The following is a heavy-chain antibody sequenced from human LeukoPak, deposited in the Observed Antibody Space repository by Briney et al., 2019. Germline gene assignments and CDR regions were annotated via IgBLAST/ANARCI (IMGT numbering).Heavy chain of an antibody. CDR3: AREEGTSPWGAFDI. D-gene: IGHD3-16*01. V-gene: IGHV4-61*02. CDR2: IYTSGST. Sequence: SETLSLTCTVSGGSISSGSYYWSWIRQPAGKGLEWIGRIYTSGSTNYNPSLKSRVTISVDTSKNQFSLKLSSVTAADTAVYYCAREEGTSPWGAFDIWGQGTMVTVSS. J-gene: IGHJ3*02. CDR1: GGSISSGSYY.